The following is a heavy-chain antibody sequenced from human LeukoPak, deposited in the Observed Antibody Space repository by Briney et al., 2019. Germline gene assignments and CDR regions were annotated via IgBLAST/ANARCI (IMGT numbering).Heavy chain of an antibody. CDR1: GFTFSSYG. CDR3: AKDHAGGNSGLAQDY. V-gene: IGHV3-23*01. CDR2: ISGSGGST. J-gene: IGHJ4*02. Sequence: HPGGTLRLSCAASGFTFSSYGMSWVRQAPGKGLEWVSAISGSGGSTYYADSVKGRFTISRDNSKNTLYLQMNSLRAEDTAVYYCAKDHAGGNSGLAQDYWGQGTLVTVSS. D-gene: IGHD4-23*01.